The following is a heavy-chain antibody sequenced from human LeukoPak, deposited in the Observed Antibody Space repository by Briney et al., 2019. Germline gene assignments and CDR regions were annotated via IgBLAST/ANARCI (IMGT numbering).Heavy chain of an antibody. CDR1: GYSFTSQW. J-gene: IGHJ2*01. CDR2: IYPGDSDT. V-gene: IGHV5-51*01. CDR3: ARRTAMAYWYFDL. Sequence: GESLKISCKGSGYSFTSQWIGWVRQMPGKGLEWMGIIYPGDSDTRYSPSFQGQVTISADKSISTAYLQWSSLKASDTAMYYCARRTAMAYWYFDLWGRGTLVTVSS. D-gene: IGHD5-18*01.